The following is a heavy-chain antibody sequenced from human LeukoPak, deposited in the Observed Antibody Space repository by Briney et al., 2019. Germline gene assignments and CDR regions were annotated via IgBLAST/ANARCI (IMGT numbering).Heavy chain of an antibody. D-gene: IGHD5-12*01. Sequence: GGSLRLSCAVSGFIFDDYAMHWVRQAPGKGLEWVSGITWGRDNLAYAASVKGRFTISRDNAKNSLYMQMNSLRAEDTAVYYCARVSERGYSGPLDFEDCWGQGTLVTVSS. CDR2: ITWGRDNL. CDR1: GFIFDDYA. J-gene: IGHJ4*02. V-gene: IGHV3-9*01. CDR3: ARVSERGYSGPLDFEDC.